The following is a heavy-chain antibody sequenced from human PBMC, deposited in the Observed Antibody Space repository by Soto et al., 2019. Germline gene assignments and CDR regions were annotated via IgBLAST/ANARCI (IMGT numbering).Heavy chain of an antibody. CDR1: GFTFSSYA. V-gene: IGHV3-23*01. D-gene: IGHD3-22*01. CDR2: ISGSGGST. Sequence: GGSLRLSCAASGFTFSSYAMSWVRQAPGKGLEWVSAISGSGGSTYYADSVKGRFTISRDNSKNTLYLQMNSLRAEDTAVYYCAKDFRYSGYDWWDYYDSSGYSFEVDYWGQGTLVTVSS. J-gene: IGHJ4*02. CDR3: AKDFRYSGYDWWDYYDSSGYSFEVDY.